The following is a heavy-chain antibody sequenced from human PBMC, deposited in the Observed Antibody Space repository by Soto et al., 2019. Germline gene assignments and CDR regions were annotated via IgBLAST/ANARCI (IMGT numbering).Heavy chain of an antibody. D-gene: IGHD3-22*01. Sequence: GGSLRLSCAASGFTFSSYAMHWVRQAPGKGLEWVAVISYDGSNKYYADSVKGRFTISRDNSKNTLYLQMNSLRAEDTAVYYCARDPDSSGYYYFDYWGQGTLVTAPQ. J-gene: IGHJ4*02. CDR3: ARDPDSSGYYYFDY. V-gene: IGHV3-30-3*01. CDR1: GFTFSSYA. CDR2: ISYDGSNK.